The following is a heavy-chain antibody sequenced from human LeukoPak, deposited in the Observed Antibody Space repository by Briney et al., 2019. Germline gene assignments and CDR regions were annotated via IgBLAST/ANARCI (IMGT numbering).Heavy chain of an antibody. V-gene: IGHV1-8*03. Sequence: ASVKVSCKASGYTFTSYDINWVRQATGQGLEWMGWMNPNSGNTGYAQKFQGRVTITRNTSISTAYMELSSLRSEDTAVYYCARYYYGSGSYLNWFDPWGQGTLVTVSS. CDR3: ARYYYGSGSYLNWFDP. D-gene: IGHD3-10*01. CDR1: GYTFTSYD. J-gene: IGHJ5*02. CDR2: MNPNSGNT.